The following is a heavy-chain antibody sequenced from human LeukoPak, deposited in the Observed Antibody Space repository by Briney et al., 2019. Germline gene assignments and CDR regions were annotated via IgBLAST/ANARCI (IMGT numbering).Heavy chain of an antibody. J-gene: IGHJ4*02. CDR3: ARLYCSSTSCYLDY. CDR2: IIPILGIA. D-gene: IGHD2-2*01. Sequence: SVKVSCKASGGTLSSYAISWVRQAPGQGLEWMGRIIPILGIANYAQKFQGRVTITADKSTSTAYMELSSLRSEDTAVYYCARLYCSSTSCYLDYWGQGTLVTVSS. V-gene: IGHV1-69*04. CDR1: GGTLSSYA.